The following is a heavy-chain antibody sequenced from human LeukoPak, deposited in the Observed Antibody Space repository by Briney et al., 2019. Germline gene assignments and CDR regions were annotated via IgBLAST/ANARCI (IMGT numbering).Heavy chain of an antibody. CDR3: ARDPENVSGTHSHFDL. CDR2: ISTSSSYI. V-gene: IGHV3-21*01. CDR1: GFTFSSNR. D-gene: IGHD1-26*01. Sequence: GGSLRLSCAASGFTFSSNRMNWVRQAPGKGLEWVSSISTSSSYIYFADSVKGRFTISRDNARNSLYLKMNSLRAEDTAVYYCARDPENVSGTHSHFDLWGRGTLVTVSS. J-gene: IGHJ2*01.